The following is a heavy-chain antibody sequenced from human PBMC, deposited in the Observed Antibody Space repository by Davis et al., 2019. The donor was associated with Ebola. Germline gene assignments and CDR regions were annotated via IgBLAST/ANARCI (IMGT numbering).Heavy chain of an antibody. V-gene: IGHV1-3*01. CDR3: ARLGYCSGGSCYGGAFDI. D-gene: IGHD2-15*01. Sequence: AASVKVSCKASGYTFTSYAMHWVRQAPGQRLEWMGWINGGNGNTRYAQKFQGRVTITRDTSASTAYMELSSLRSEDTAVYYCARLGYCSGGSCYGGAFDIWGQGTMVTVSS. CDR1: GYTFTSYA. J-gene: IGHJ3*02. CDR2: INGGNGNT.